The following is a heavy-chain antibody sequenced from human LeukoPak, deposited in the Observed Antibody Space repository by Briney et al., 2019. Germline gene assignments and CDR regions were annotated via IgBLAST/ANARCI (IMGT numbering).Heavy chain of an antibody. V-gene: IGHV3-48*03. CDR3: ARAPGSSGYAFDI. CDR1: GFTFSSYE. D-gene: IGHD6-13*01. Sequence: PGGSRRLSCAAYGFTFSSYEMNRVRQAPGKGLEWLSYTSSSGSTIYYADSVKGRFTISRDNAKNSLYLQMNGLRAEDTAVYYCARAPGSSGYAFDIWGQGTVVTVSS. CDR2: TSSSGSTI. J-gene: IGHJ3*02.